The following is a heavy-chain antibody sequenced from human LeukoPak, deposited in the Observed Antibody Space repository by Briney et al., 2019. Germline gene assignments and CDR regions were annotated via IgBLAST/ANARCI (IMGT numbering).Heavy chain of an antibody. CDR3: ARDYSGSYYYFGY. CDR1: GYTFTGYY. D-gene: IGHD1-26*01. Sequence: ASVKVSCKACGYTFTGYYMHWVRQAPGQGLEWMGRINPNSGDTNYAQKFQGRVTMTRDTSISTAYMELSRLRSDDTAVYYCARDYSGSYYYFGYWGQGTLVTVSS. CDR2: INPNSGDT. V-gene: IGHV1-2*06. J-gene: IGHJ4*02.